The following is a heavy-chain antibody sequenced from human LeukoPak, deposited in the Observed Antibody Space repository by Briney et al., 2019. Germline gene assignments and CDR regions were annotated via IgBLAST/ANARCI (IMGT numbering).Heavy chain of an antibody. V-gene: IGHV4-39*01. D-gene: IGHD3-22*01. CDR1: GGSISSSSYY. CDR3: ASELIVVAKYGY. J-gene: IGHJ4*02. Sequence: SETLSLTCTVSGGSISSSSYYWGWIRQPPGKGLEWIGSFYYTGSTYYNPSLKSRVTISVDTSKNQFSLKLSSVTAADTAVYYCASELIVVAKYGYWGQGTLVTVSS. CDR2: FYYTGST.